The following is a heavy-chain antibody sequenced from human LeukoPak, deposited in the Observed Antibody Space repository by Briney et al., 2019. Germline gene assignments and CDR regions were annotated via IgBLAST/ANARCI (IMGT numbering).Heavy chain of an antibody. CDR2: ISSSGGYM. J-gene: IGHJ6*03. V-gene: IGHV3-21*01. CDR1: GFTFSSYN. Sequence: SGGSLRLSCAASGFTFSSYNMNWVRQAPGKGLEWVSSISSSGGYMYYGDSVKGRFTISRDNAKNSLNLQMNSLRAEDTAVYYCARGPRRGDYMDVWGKGTTVTVSS. CDR3: ARGPRRGDYMDV.